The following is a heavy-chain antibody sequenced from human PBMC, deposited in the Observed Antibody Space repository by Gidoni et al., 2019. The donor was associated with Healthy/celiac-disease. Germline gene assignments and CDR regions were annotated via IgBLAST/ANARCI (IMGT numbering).Heavy chain of an antibody. V-gene: IGHV3-48*01. J-gene: IGHJ4*02. CDR2: ISSSISTI. CDR3: ARDLVGATPFDY. Sequence: EVQLVESGGGLVQPGGSLRLSCAASGFTFSSYSMNWVRQAPGKGLEWVSYISSSISTIYYADSVKGRFTISRDNAKNSLYLQMNSLRAEDTAVYYCARDLVGATPFDYWGQGTLVTVSS. D-gene: IGHD1-26*01. CDR1: GFTFSSYS.